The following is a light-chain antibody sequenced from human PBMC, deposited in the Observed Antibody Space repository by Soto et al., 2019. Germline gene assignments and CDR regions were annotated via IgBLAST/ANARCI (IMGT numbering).Light chain of an antibody. V-gene: IGKV1-39*01. CDR1: QTISTY. CDR2: GAF. Sequence: DIQMTQSPSSLSASVGDRVTITCRASQTISTYLNWYQQKPGKAPKLLIYGAFILQSGVPSRVSGSGSGTDFSLTISNLQPEDFATYYCQQSYNTPRTFGQGTKVDI. CDR3: QQSYNTPRT. J-gene: IGKJ1*01.